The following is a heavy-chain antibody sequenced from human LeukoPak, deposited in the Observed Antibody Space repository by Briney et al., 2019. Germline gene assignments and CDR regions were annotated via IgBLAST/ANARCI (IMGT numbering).Heavy chain of an antibody. V-gene: IGHV3-73*01. D-gene: IGHD1-26*01. Sequence: GGSLRLSCAASGFTFSGSAMHWVRQASGKGLEWVGRIRSKANSYATAYAASVKGRFTISRDDSKNTAYLQMNSLKTEDTAVYYCARAMGWDLPQSSWFDPWGQGTLVTVSS. J-gene: IGHJ5*02. CDR3: ARAMGWDLPQSSWFDP. CDR1: GFTFSGSA. CDR2: IRSKANSYAT.